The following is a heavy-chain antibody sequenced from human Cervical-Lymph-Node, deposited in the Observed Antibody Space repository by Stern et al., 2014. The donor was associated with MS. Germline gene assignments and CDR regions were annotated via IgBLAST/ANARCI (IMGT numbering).Heavy chain of an antibody. J-gene: IGHJ4*02. Sequence: QVQLVQSGAEVKKPGSSVKVSCKASGCTISNYFIGWVRQAPGQGLEWMGGIIPMFSIANYAEKFQDRVKITADESTSTAYMDLSSLRSEDTAVYYCARATSDYIWGTYRFLDSWGQGTLVIVSS. CDR3: ARATSDYIWGTYRFLDS. D-gene: IGHD3-16*02. V-gene: IGHV1-69*01. CDR1: GCTISNYF. CDR2: IIPMFSIA.